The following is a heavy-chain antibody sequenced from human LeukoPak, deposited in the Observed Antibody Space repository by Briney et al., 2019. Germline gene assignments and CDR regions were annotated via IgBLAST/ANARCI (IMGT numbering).Heavy chain of an antibody. CDR1: GGSFSGYY. V-gene: IGHV4-34*01. CDR3: ARRRRMRSGSYRVGAFDI. D-gene: IGHD1-26*01. J-gene: IGHJ3*02. Sequence: SETLSLTCAVYGGSFSGYYWSWIRQPPGKGLEWIGEINHSGSTNYNPSLKSRVTISVDTSKNQFSLKLRSVTAADTAVYYCARRRRMRSGSYRVGAFDIWGQGTMVTVSS. CDR2: INHSGST.